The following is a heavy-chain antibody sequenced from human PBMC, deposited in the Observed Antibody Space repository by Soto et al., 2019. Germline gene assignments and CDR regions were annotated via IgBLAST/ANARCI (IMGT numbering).Heavy chain of an antibody. CDR2: IYYSGST. J-gene: IGHJ4*02. Sequence: SQTLSLTCTVADDSISSSSYYRGWIRPPPGKGLEWIGSIYYSGSTYYNPSLKSRVTISVDTSKNQFSLKLSSVTAADTAVYYCARHPAIVRFPDYWGQGTLVTVSS. D-gene: IGHD3-3*01. CDR1: DDSISSSSYY. V-gene: IGHV4-39*01. CDR3: ARHPAIVRFPDY.